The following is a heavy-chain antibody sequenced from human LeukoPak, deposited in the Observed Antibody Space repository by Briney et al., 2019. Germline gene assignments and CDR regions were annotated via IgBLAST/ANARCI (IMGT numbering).Heavy chain of an antibody. CDR1: GFTFSSYS. Sequence: GGSLRLSCVGSGFTFSSYSMNWVRQAPGKGLEWVSYISGTSNTIYYADSVKGRFTVSRDNAKNSLYLQMNSLGAEDTAIYYCARDLSSYSCGWYMGFYNWGQGTLVTRSS. V-gene: IGHV3-48*01. D-gene: IGHD6-19*01. J-gene: IGHJ4*01. CDR3: ARDLSSYSCGWYMGFYN. CDR2: ISGTSNTI.